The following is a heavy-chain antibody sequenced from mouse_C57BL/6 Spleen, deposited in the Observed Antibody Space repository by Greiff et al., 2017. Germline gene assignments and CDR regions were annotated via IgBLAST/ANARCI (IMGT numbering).Heavy chain of an antibody. CDR1: GYTFTSYW. CDR2: IDPNSGGT. J-gene: IGHJ2*01. D-gene: IGHD1-1*01. Sequence: QVQLQQPGAELVKPGASVKLSCKASGYTFTSYWMHWVKQRPGRGLEWIGRIDPNSGGTKYNEKFTGKATLTVDKPSSTAYMQLSSLPSEDSAVYYCARGGDYYGSSHFDYWGQGTTLTVSS. CDR3: ARGGDYYGSSHFDY. V-gene: IGHV1-72*01.